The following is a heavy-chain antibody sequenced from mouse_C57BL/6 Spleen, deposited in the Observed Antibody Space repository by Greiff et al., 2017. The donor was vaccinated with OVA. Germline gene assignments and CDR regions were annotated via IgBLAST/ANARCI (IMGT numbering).Heavy chain of an antibody. Sequence: EVQLVESGGGLVQPGGSMKLSCVASGFTFSNYWMNWVRQSPEKGLEWVAQIRLKSDNYATHYAESVKGRFTISRDDSKSSVYLQMNNLRAEDTGIYYCTYYDYDGRFAYWGQGTLVTVSA. D-gene: IGHD2-4*01. J-gene: IGHJ3*01. CDR1: GFTFSNYW. CDR2: IRLKSDNYAT. CDR3: TYYDYDGRFAY. V-gene: IGHV6-3*01.